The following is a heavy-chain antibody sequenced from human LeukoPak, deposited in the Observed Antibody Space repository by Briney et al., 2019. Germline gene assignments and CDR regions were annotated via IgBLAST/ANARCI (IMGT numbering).Heavy chain of an antibody. CDR2: ISYSGST. D-gene: IGHD4-11*01. J-gene: IGHJ5*02. CDR1: GGSISSYY. V-gene: IGHV4-59*01. Sequence: SETLSLTCTVSGGSISSYYWSWIRQPPGKGLEWIGYISYSGSTNYNPSLKSRVTISVDTARNQFSLKVTFVTAADTALYYCARTQTVTTSGWFDPWGQGTLVTVSS. CDR3: ARTQTVTTSGWFDP.